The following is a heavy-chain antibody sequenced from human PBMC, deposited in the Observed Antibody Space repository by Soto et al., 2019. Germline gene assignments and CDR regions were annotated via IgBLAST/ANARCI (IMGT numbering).Heavy chain of an antibody. CDR1: GFTFSSHG. D-gene: IGHD1-1*01. CDR2: IWNDGMNK. CDR3: TRDSLATRTTSGDY. V-gene: IGHV3-33*01. Sequence: QVQLVESGGGVVQPGRSLRLSCAASGFTFSSHGMHWVRQAPGKWLEWVAVIWNDGMNKFYADSVKGRFTISRDNSKNTLYLQMNSLRVEDTAVYHCTRDSLATRTTSGDYWCQGTLVTVSS. J-gene: IGHJ4*02.